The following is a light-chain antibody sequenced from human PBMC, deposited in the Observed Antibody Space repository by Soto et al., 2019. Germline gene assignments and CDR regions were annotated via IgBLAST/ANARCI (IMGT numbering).Light chain of an antibody. V-gene: IGLV2-18*02. J-gene: IGLJ1*01. CDR2: EVN. Sequence: QSALTQPPSVSGSPGQSVTISCTGTSSDDGSYDRVSWYQQPPGTAPKLMIYEVNNRPSGVPDRFSGSKSGNTASLIISGLQAEDEADYYCTSYTSSNTFVFGTGTKVTVL. CDR3: TSYTSSNTFV. CDR1: SSDDGSYDR.